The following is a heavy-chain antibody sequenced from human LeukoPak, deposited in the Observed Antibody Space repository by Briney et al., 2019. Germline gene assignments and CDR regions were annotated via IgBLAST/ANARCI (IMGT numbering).Heavy chain of an antibody. V-gene: IGHV1-69*01. CDR2: IITIFGTA. Sequence: ASVKVSCKASGGTFSSYAISWVRQAPGQGLEWMGGIITIFGTANYAQKFQGRVTITADESTSTASMELSSLRAEDTAVYYCARDGSGSYYSLDYWGQGTLVTVSS. D-gene: IGHD3-10*01. CDR3: ARDGSGSYYSLDY. J-gene: IGHJ4*02. CDR1: GGTFSSYA.